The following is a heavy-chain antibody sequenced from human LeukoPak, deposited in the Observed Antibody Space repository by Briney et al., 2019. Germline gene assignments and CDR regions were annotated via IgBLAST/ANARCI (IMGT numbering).Heavy chain of an antibody. Sequence: SETLSLTCTVSGGSISSYYWSWIRQPPGKGLEWIGYIYYSGSTNYNPSLKSRVTISVDTSKNQFSLKLSSVIAADTAVYYCARLTLRYFDYWGQGTLVTVSS. CDR1: GGSISSYY. CDR2: IYYSGST. CDR3: ARLTLRYFDY. V-gene: IGHV4-59*01. J-gene: IGHJ4*02. D-gene: IGHD2-21*02.